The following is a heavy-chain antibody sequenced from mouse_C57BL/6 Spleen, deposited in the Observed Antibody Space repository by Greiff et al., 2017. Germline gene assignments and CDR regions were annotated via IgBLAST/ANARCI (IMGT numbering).Heavy chain of an antibody. J-gene: IGHJ2*01. CDR2: ISSGGDYI. D-gene: IGHD1-1*01. CDR1: GFTFSSYA. V-gene: IGHV5-9-1*02. Sequence: EVMLVESGEGLVKPGGSLKLSCAASGFTFSSYAMSWVRQTPEKRLEWVAYISSGGDYIYYADTVKGRFTISRDNARNTLYLQMSSLKSEDTAMYYCTRYGSSYNYFDYWGQGTTLTVSS. CDR3: TRYGSSYNYFDY.